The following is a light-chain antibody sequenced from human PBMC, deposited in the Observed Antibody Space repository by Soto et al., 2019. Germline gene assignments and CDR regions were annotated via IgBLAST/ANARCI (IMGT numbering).Light chain of an antibody. Sequence: EILLTQSPATLSLSPGEGATLSCRASHHVSTYIASYQQKPGQAPRLLIYDAPNMSTWVPTRFSGSGSGKYLTLTIRILESGDSAVYYCQQRGNLIVTFRGGTKVEI. V-gene: IGKV3-11*01. J-gene: IGKJ4*01. CDR1: HHVSTY. CDR3: QQRGNLIVT. CDR2: DAP.